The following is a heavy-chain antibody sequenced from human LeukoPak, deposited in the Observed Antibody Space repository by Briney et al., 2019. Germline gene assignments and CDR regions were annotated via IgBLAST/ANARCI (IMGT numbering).Heavy chain of an antibody. D-gene: IGHD3-9*01. J-gene: IGHJ5*02. CDR1: GFTFSSYG. V-gene: IGHV3-30*03. CDR2: ISYDGSNK. Sequence: GGSLRLSCAASGFTFSSYGMHWVRQAPGKGLEWVAVISYDGSNKYYADSVKGRFTISRDNSKNTLYLQMNSLRAEDTAVYYCARDALPRHYDTNWFDPWGQGTLVTVSS. CDR3: ARDALPRHYDTNWFDP.